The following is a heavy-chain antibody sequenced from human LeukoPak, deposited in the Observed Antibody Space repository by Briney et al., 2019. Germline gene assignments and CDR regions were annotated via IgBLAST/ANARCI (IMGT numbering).Heavy chain of an antibody. Sequence: ASVNVSCKASGGTFSSYAISWVRQAPGQGLEWMGGIIPIFGTANYAQKFQGRVTITADESTSTAYMELSSLRSEDTAVYYCASFHYDSSGYYLSFDYWGQGTLVTVSS. CDR1: GGTFSSYA. J-gene: IGHJ4*02. CDR3: ASFHYDSSGYYLSFDY. CDR2: IIPIFGTA. D-gene: IGHD3-22*01. V-gene: IGHV1-69*13.